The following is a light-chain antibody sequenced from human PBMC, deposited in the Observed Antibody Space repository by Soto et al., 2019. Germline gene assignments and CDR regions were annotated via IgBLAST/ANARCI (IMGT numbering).Light chain of an antibody. J-gene: IGKJ1*01. Sequence: EIVLTQSPATLSSFPGDRVTLSCRASQYINTSLAWYQHRPGQAPRLLIYQTSIRAAGIPARFSASGSGTDFTLTISDVQHEDFALYYCHQRQSWPRTFGQGTKVDI. CDR3: HQRQSWPRT. V-gene: IGKV3-11*01. CDR2: QTS. CDR1: QYINTS.